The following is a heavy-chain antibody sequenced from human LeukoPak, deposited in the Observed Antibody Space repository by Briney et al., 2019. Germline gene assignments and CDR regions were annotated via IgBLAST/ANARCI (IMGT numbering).Heavy chain of an antibody. CDR2: IKEDGSES. CDR3: TRVGYIDEGIDY. D-gene: IGHD5-24*01. Sequence: GGSLRLSCAASGFIFSTYWMSWVRQAPGKGLEWVANIKEDGSESHYVDSVKGRFTISRDNAKNSLYLQMNSLRAEDTAIYYCTRVGYIDEGIDYWGQGTLVTVSS. V-gene: IGHV3-7*04. CDR1: GFIFSTYW. J-gene: IGHJ4*02.